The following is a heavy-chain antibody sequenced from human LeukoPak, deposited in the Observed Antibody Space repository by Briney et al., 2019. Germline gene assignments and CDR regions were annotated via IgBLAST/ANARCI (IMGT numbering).Heavy chain of an antibody. CDR3: AKLKGSSWYGAGDY. Sequence: GGSLRLSCAASGFTFSSYWMHWVRQAPGKGLVWVSRINSDGSTTSYADSVKGRFTISRDNSKNTLFLQMNSLRAEDTAIYYCAKLKGSSWYGAGDYWGQGTLVTVSS. J-gene: IGHJ4*02. V-gene: IGHV3-74*01. D-gene: IGHD6-13*01. CDR1: GFTFSSYW. CDR2: INSDGSTT.